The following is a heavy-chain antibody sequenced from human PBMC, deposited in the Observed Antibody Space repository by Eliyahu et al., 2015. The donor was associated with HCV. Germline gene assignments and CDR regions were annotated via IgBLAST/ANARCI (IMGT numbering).Heavy chain of an antibody. D-gene: IGHD6-19*01. CDR2: MNPNSGNT. CDR3: ARLEGSSGWSDY. CDR1: GYTFTSYD. Sequence: KVSCKASGYTFTSYDINWVRQATGQGLEWMGWMNPNSGNTGYAQKFQGRVTITRNTSISTAYMELSSLRSEDTAVYYCARLEGSSGWSDYWGQGTLVTVSS. V-gene: IGHV1-8*03. J-gene: IGHJ4*02.